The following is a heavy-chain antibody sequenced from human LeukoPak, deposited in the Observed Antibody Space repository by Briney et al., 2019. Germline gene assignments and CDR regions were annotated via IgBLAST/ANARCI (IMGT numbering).Heavy chain of an antibody. Sequence: PSQTLSLTCAVSGGSISSGGFSWSWIRQPPGKGLEWIGYIYHSGSTYFNPSLKSRVTMSVDRSKNQFSLKLSSVTAADTAVYYCASSSGYYPNKFDYWGQGTLVIVSS. CDR1: GGSISSGGFS. CDR2: IYHSGST. D-gene: IGHD3-22*01. J-gene: IGHJ4*02. CDR3: ASSSGYYPNKFDY. V-gene: IGHV4-30-2*01.